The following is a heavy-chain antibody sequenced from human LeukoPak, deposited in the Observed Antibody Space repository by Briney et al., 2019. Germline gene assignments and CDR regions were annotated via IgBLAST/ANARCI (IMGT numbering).Heavy chain of an antibody. D-gene: IGHD3-10*01. CDR3: ARETGAYFDY. J-gene: IGHJ4*02. CDR1: GGSISSYY. CDR2: IYYSGST. Sequence: RTSETLSLTCTVSGGSISSYYWSWIRQPPRKGLEWIGYIYYSGSTNYNPSLKSRVTISVDTSRNQFSLKLSSVTAADTAVYYCARETGAYFDYWGQGTLVTVSS. V-gene: IGHV4-59*01.